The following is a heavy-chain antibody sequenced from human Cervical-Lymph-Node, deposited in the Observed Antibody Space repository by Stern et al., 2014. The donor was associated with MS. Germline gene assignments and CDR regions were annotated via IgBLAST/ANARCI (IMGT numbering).Heavy chain of an antibody. D-gene: IGHD3-22*01. Sequence: VQLVESGAEVKKPGSSVKVSCKASGGTFSSYAINWGRQAPGQGLEWMGGCIPIFGTANYAQTFQGRVTITADESTSPAYMELSSLRSEDTAVYYCARNSYYFDSSGSWGQGTLVTVSS. CDR2: CIPIFGTA. CDR1: GGTFSSYA. CDR3: ARNSYYFDSSGS. V-gene: IGHV1-69*01. J-gene: IGHJ5*02.